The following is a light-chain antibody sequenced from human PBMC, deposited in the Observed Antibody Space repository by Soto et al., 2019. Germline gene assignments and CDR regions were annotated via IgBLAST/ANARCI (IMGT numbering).Light chain of an antibody. CDR3: DSYTSSRAYV. CDR2: EVN. J-gene: IGLJ1*01. CDR1: SSDVGGYNY. Sequence: QPVLTQPASVSGSPGQSITISCTGTSSDVGGYNYVSWYQQQAGKAPKLIIHEVNNRPSGVSNRFSGSKSGNTASLTISGLQAEDEADYYCDSYTSSRAYVFGIGTKVTVL. V-gene: IGLV2-14*01.